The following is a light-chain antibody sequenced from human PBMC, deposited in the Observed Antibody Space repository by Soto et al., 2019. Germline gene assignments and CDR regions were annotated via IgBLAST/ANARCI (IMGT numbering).Light chain of an antibody. Sequence: QSALTQPASVSGSPGQSITISCTGTSSDVGGYNYVSWYQQHPGKAPKLMVYDVSSRPSGVSNRFSGSKSGNTASLTISGLQADDEADYYCSSYTSSATILFGGGTKLTVL. CDR2: DVS. CDR1: SSDVGGYNY. CDR3: SSYTSSATIL. J-gene: IGLJ2*01. V-gene: IGLV2-14*01.